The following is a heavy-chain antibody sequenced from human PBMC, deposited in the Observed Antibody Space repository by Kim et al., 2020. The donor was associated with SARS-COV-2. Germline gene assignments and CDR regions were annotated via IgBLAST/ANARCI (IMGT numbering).Heavy chain of an antibody. D-gene: IGHD2-8*01. V-gene: IGHV1-69*04. CDR1: GGTFSSYA. CDR3: ARDRVCTNGVCPYYYYYYGMDV. Sequence: SVKVSCKASGGTFSSYAISWVRQAPGQGLEWMGRIIPILGIANYAQKFQGRVTITADKSTSTAYMELSSLRSEDTAVYYCARDRVCTNGVCPYYYYYYGMDVWGQGTTVTVSS. J-gene: IGHJ6*02. CDR2: IIPILGIA.